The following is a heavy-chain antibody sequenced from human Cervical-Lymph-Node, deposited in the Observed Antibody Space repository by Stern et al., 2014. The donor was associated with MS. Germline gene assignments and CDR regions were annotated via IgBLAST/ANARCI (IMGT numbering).Heavy chain of an antibody. CDR1: GFSLNTIGVG. J-gene: IGHJ4*02. Sequence: SGPTLVKPTQTLSLTCTFSGFSLNTIGVGVGWIRQPPGKALEWLAVIYWDDDERHSPSLKGRVTVTKDTFKNQVVLTLSNVDPVDTATYYCAHRPIALRRKVYYFDYWGQGTLISVSS. V-gene: IGHV2-5*02. CDR2: IYWDDDE. D-gene: IGHD6-6*01. CDR3: AHRPIALRRKVYYFDY.